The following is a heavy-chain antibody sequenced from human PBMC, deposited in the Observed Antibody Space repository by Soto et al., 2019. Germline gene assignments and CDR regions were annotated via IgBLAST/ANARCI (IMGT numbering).Heavy chain of an antibody. V-gene: IGHV3-7*04. D-gene: IGHD3-10*01. CDR3: VRDYFGPGPY. CDR2: IKEDGTQT. CDR1: GFSLIGFW. Sequence: GGSLRLSCVVSGFSLIGFWMSWVRQAPGKGLEWVANIKEDGTQTYYVDSVKGRFTISRDNAKNSLFLQMNSLRVEDTAVYYCVRDYFGPGPYWGQGTLVSVSS. J-gene: IGHJ4*01.